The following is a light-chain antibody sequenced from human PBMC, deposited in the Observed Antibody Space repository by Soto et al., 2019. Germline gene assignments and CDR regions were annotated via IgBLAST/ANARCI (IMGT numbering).Light chain of an antibody. CDR2: SNN. CDR3: AVWDDSLNGRYV. CDR1: SSNIGSNN. V-gene: IGLV1-44*01. J-gene: IGLJ1*01. Sequence: QSVLTQPPSASGTPGQRVTISCSGSSSNIGSNNVNWYQQFPGTAPKLLIYSNNQRPSGVPDRSSGSKSGTSASLAISGLQSEDEADYYCAVWDDSLNGRYVFGTGTKVTVL.